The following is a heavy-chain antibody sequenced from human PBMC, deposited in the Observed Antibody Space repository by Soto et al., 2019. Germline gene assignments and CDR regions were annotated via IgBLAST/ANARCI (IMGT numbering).Heavy chain of an antibody. CDR1: GGSISSDDYY. Sequence: SETLSLTCTVSGGSISSDDYYWSWIRQAPGRGLEWIGYIHSSGSIYYNPSLKSRATMSIDTAGNQFSLKVSSVTVADTAVCYCARDLDGLHDDTSGPFPRPGWGQGTLVTVSS. J-gene: IGHJ1*01. D-gene: IGHD3-22*01. V-gene: IGHV4-30-4*01. CDR3: ARDLDGLHDDTSGPFPRPG. CDR2: IHSSGSI.